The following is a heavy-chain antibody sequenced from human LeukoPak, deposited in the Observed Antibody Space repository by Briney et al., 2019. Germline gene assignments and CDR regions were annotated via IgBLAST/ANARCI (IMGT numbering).Heavy chain of an antibody. D-gene: IGHD4-17*01. CDR3: ARKVNDYGIVR. CDR1: GGSFSAYY. V-gene: IGHV4-34*01. J-gene: IGHJ4*02. CDR2: INHSGST. Sequence: PSETLSLTCAVYGGSFSAYYWSWIRQPPGKGLEWIGEINHSGSTNYNPSLKSRVTISVDTSKNQFSLKLSSVTAADTAVYYCARKVNDYGIVRWGQGTLVTVSS.